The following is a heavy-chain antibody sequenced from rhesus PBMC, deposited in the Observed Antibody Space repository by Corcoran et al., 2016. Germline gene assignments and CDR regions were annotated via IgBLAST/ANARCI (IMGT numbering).Heavy chain of an antibody. CDR1: GGTISSGYYY. J-gene: IGHJ5-1*01. CDR3: ARELITRMIRSRFDV. V-gene: IGHV4S12*01. CDR2: INSNSEST. D-gene: IGHD3-9*01. Sequence: QVQLQESGPGVVKPSETLSLTCAVSGGTISSGYYYWSWIRKPPGKGLEWIGGINSNSESTNYNPSLKSRVTISKDTSKNQFSLRLSAVTATDTAVYYCARELITRMIRSRFDVWGPGVLVTVSS.